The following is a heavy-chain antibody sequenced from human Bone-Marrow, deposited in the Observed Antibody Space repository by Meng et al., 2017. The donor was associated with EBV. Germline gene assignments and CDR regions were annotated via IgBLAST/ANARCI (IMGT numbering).Heavy chain of an antibody. CDR1: GGSIRSSNW. J-gene: IGHJ4*02. CDR2: IFYGGST. V-gene: IGHV4-4*02. CDR3: AAGFRELVRSRDY. Sequence: VQQKESAPRVWKPSGTLSLTCVVSGGSIRSSNWWSWVRQPPGKGLEWIGEIFYGGSTNYNPSLESRVTISVDKSKNQFSLKLSSVTAADTAVYYCAAGFRELVRSRDYWGQGTLVTVSS. D-gene: IGHD3-10*01.